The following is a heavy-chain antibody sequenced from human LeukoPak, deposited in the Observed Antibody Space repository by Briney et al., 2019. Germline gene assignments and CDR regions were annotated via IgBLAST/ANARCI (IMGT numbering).Heavy chain of an antibody. CDR2: ITPILGIA. J-gene: IGHJ3*02. D-gene: IGHD3-10*01. CDR3: ASDPYGRDAFDI. CDR1: GGTFSSYA. V-gene: IGHV1-69*04. Sequence: SVKVSCKASGGTFSSYAISWVRQAPGQGLEWMGRITPILGIANYAQKFQGRVTITADKSTSTAYMELSSLRSEDTAVYYCASDPYGRDAFDIWGQGTMVTVSS.